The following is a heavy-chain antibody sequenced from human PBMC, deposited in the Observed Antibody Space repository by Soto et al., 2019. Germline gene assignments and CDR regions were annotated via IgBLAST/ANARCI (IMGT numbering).Heavy chain of an antibody. V-gene: IGHV4-39*01. CDR2: MYSSENT. J-gene: IGHJ6*02. Sequence: PSETLSLTCSVSGGFVSSSSYSWGWIRQSPGKGLEWIGTMYSSENTYYNPSLLSRVTISVDTSKNEFSLRLSSVPAADTAVYYCARLNGYCISTNCHGYYGMDVWGQGTTVTVSS. CDR3: ARLNGYCISTNCHGYYGMDV. D-gene: IGHD2-2*03. CDR1: GGFVSSSSYS.